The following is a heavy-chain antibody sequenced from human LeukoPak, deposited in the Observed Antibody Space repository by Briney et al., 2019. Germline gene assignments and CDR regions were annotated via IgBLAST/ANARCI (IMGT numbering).Heavy chain of an antibody. CDR2: MNPNSGNT. V-gene: IGHV1-8*01. CDR1: GYTFTSYD. J-gene: IGHJ5*02. Sequence: ASVNVSCKASGYTFTSYDINWVRQATGQGLEWMGWMNPNSGNTGYAQKFQGRVTMTRNTSISTAYMELSSLRSEDTAVYYCARGWGIVVVPARTKRFDPWGQGTLVTVSS. CDR3: ARGWGIVVVPARTKRFDP. D-gene: IGHD2-2*01.